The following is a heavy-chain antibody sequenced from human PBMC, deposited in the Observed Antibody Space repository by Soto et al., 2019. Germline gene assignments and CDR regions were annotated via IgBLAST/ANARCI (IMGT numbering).Heavy chain of an antibody. V-gene: IGHV3-73*01. CDR3: AIEGAGFGQ. D-gene: IGHD1-26*01. CDR2: IRSKAKDYAT. CDR1: GFNFSVSS. Sequence: EVQLVESGGGLVQPGGSVKLSCAASGFNFSVSSMHWVRQASGKGREWVGRIRSKAKDYATAYAESVKGRFAISRDDLKNTMYLQMSSLRTEDTAMYYCAIEGAGFGQWGQGTLVTVSS. J-gene: IGHJ4*02.